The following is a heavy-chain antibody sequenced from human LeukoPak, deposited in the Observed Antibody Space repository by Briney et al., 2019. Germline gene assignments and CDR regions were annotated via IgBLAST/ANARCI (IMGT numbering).Heavy chain of an antibody. Sequence: GGSLRLSCAASGFTFRSFAMHWVRQAPGKGLEWVADISFDRSFRYYADSVKGRFTISRDNSKNTVYLQMSSLRTEDTAVYYCAKLGDLDTAMVFESWGQGTLVTVSS. CDR1: GFTFRSFA. J-gene: IGHJ4*02. V-gene: IGHV3-30*18. CDR2: ISFDRSFR. D-gene: IGHD5-18*01. CDR3: AKLGDLDTAMVFES.